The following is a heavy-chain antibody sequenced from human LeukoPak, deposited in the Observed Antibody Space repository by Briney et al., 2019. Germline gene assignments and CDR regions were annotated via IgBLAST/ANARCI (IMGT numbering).Heavy chain of an antibody. Sequence: GGSLRLSCAASGFTFSSYEMNWVRQAPGKGLEWVSYISSSGSTIYYADSVKGRFTISRDNAKNSLYLQMNSLRAEDTAVYYCARGSRLDTPAVDYWGQGTLVTASS. D-gene: IGHD6-19*01. J-gene: IGHJ4*02. CDR3: ARGSRLDTPAVDY. CDR1: GFTFSSYE. CDR2: ISSSGSTI. V-gene: IGHV3-48*03.